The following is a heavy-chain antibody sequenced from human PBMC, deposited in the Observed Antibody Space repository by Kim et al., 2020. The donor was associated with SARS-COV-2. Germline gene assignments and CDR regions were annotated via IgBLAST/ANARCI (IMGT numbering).Heavy chain of an antibody. CDR1: GGTFSSYA. Sequence: SVKVSCKASGGTFSSYAISWVRQAPGQGLEWMGGIIPIFGTANYAQKFQGRVTITADESTSTAYMELSSLRSEDTAVYYCARDPGKYNWFDHWGHGTLVTVSS. CDR3: ARDPGKYNWFDH. D-gene: IGHD1-26*01. J-gene: IGHJ5*02. CDR2: IIPIFGTA. V-gene: IGHV1-69*13.